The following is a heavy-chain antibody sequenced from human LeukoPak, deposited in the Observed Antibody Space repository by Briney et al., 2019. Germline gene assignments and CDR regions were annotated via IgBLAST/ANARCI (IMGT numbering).Heavy chain of an antibody. J-gene: IGHJ4*02. CDR2: IYYSRST. V-gene: IGHV4-59*02. D-gene: IGHD5-18*01. CDR1: GGSGSSYY. CDR3: ARGDTAMVR. Sequence: PSETLSLTCTVSGGSGSSYYWSWIRQPPGKGLEWIGYIYYSRSTNYNPSLKSRVTISVDTSKNQFSLKLSSVTAADTAVYYCARGDTAMVRWGQGTLVTVSS.